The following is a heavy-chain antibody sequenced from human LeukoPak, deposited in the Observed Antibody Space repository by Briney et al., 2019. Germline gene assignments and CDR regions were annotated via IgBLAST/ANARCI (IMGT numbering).Heavy chain of an antibody. CDR2: ISSSSSTI. CDR1: GFTFSSYS. CDR3: ARATGYYDFWSGSYYFDY. V-gene: IGHV3-48*01. Sequence: GGSLRLSCAASGFTFSSYSMNWVRQAPGKGLEWVSYISSSSSTIYYADSVKGRFTISRDNAKNSLYLQMNSLRAEDTAVYYCARATGYYDFWSGSYYFDYWGQGTLVTVSS. J-gene: IGHJ4*02. D-gene: IGHD3-3*01.